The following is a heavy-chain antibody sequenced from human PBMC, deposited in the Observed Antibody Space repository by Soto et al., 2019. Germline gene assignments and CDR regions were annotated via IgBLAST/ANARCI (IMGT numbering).Heavy chain of an antibody. D-gene: IGHD3-22*01. CDR3: ARHFTEYYYDSSGGVY. CDR2: IYYSGST. J-gene: IGHJ4*02. V-gene: IGHV4-39*01. Sequence: QLQLQESGPGLVKPSETLSLTCTVSGDSISSSSYYWGWIRQPPGKGLEWIGSIYYSGSTYYNPSLKSRVTISXXTXKXXFSLKLSSVTAADTAVYYCARHFTEYYYDSSGGVYWGQGTLVTVSS. CDR1: GDSISSSSYY.